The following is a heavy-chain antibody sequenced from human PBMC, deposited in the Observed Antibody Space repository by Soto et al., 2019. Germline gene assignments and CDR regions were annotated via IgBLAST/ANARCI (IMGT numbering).Heavy chain of an antibody. V-gene: IGHV3-72*01. CDR1: GFTFSDHY. CDR3: VRETFYYDSSGYDY. CDR2: IGNEANDYIK. J-gene: IGHJ4*02. D-gene: IGHD3-22*01. Sequence: GGSLRLSCAASGFTFSDHYMDWVRQTPGKGLEWVGRIGNEANDYIKEKAGSVKDRFILSRDDSKNSLYLQMDRLKTEDTAVYYCVRETFYYDSSGYDYWGQGTLVTVSS.